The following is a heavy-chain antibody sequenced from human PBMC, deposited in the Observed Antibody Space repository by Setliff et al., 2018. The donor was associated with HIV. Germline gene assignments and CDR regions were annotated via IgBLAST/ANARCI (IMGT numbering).Heavy chain of an antibody. CDR1: GYSISSGYY. D-gene: IGHD6-19*01. V-gene: IGHV4-38-2*01. J-gene: IGHJ4*02. CDR2: IYHSGST. Sequence: PSETLSLTCAVSGYSISSGYYWGWIRQPPGKGLEWIGSIYHSGSTYYNPSLKSRVTISVDTSKNQFSLKLSSVTAADTAVYYCARMGYSSGWPIDYWGQGTLVTVSS. CDR3: ARMGYSSGWPIDY.